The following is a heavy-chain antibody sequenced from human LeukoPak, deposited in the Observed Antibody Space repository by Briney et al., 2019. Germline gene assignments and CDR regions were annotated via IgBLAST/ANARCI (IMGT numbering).Heavy chain of an antibody. CDR1: GFNFTSYS. D-gene: IGHD6-13*01. V-gene: IGHV3-48*04. CDR3: AKFIAAPFYFDY. CDR2: ITGSSRAI. Sequence: PGGSLRLSCAASGFNFTSYSMNWVRQAPGKGLEWISFITGSSRAIYYADSVKGRFTISRDNAKNSLYLQMNSLRAEDTAVYCCAKFIAAPFYFDYWGQGTLVTVSS. J-gene: IGHJ4*02.